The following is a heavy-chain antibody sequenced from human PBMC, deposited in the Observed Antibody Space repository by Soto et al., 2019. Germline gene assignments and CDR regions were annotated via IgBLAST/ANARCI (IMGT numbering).Heavy chain of an antibody. D-gene: IGHD5-18*01. V-gene: IGHV3-49*03. CDR2: IKSKAFGGTP. Sequence: GGSPRLSCSPSGFTFGDYAMNWFRQAPGKGLEWVGFIKSKAFGGTPEYAASVKGRFTISRDDSMSIAYLQMNSLKTDDTAVYYCTRDHYGRGFSSGAFDSWGQGTPVTVSS. J-gene: IGHJ4*02. CDR1: GFTFGDYA. CDR3: TRDHYGRGFSSGAFDS.